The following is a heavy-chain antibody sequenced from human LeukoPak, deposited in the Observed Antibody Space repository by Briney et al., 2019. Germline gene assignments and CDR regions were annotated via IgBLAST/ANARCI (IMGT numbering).Heavy chain of an antibody. J-gene: IGHJ4*02. CDR2: INHSGST. Sequence: SETLSLTCTVFGGSTSSYYWSWIRQPPGKGLEWIGEINHSGSTNYNPSLKSRVTISVDTSKNQFSLKVSSVTAADTAVYYCARAPVSYYYDILDYWGQGILVTVSS. V-gene: IGHV4-34*01. CDR1: GGSTSSYY. CDR3: ARAPVSYYYDILDY. D-gene: IGHD3-22*01.